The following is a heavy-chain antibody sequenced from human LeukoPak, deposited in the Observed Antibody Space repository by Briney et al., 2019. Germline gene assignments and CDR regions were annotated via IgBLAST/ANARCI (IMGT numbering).Heavy chain of an antibody. CDR2: IYSGGST. Sequence: PGGSLRLSCAASGFTVSSNYMSWVRQAPGEGLEWVSVIYSGGSTYYADSVKGRFTISRDNSKNTLYLQMNSLRAEDTAVYYCARTVHSSSHPLDYWGQGTLVTVSS. J-gene: IGHJ4*02. V-gene: IGHV3-53*01. CDR1: GFTVSSNY. D-gene: IGHD6-6*01. CDR3: ARTVHSSSHPLDY.